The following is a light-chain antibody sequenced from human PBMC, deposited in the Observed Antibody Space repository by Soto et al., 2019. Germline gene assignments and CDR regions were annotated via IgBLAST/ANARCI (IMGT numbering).Light chain of an antibody. V-gene: IGKV3-20*01. Sequence: EIVLTQSPGARSLSSGERATLSCMASQSVTSNYLTWYQQKSGQAPRLLIYSASSRATGIPDRFSGSGSGTDFTLTISRLEPEDFAVYYCHQYGGSPGTFGQGTKVDIK. CDR3: HQYGGSPGT. J-gene: IGKJ1*01. CDR1: QSVTSNY. CDR2: SAS.